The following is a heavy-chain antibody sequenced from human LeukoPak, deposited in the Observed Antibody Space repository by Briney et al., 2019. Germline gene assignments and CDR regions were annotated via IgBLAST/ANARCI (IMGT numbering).Heavy chain of an antibody. CDR1: GYTFTDYY. V-gene: IGHV1-69-2*01. D-gene: IGHD2-2*01. Sequence: ASVKVSCKVSGYTFTDYYMHWVQQAPGKGLEWMGLVDPEDGETIYAEKFQGRVTITAATSTDTAYMELSSLRSEDTAVYYCAGTSGDAFDIWGQGTMVTVSS. CDR2: VDPEDGET. CDR3: AGTSGDAFDI. J-gene: IGHJ3*02.